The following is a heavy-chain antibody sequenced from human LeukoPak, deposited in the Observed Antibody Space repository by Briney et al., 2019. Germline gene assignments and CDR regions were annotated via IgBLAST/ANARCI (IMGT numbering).Heavy chain of an antibody. CDR2: MNPNSGNT. D-gene: IGHD6-13*01. Sequence: GASVKVSCKASGYTFTTSDIIWVRQATGQGLEWMGWMNPNSGNTGYAQKFQGRVTMTRNTSISTAYMELSSLRSEDTAVYYCAISRELYSSSWYGNYYYYMDVWGKGTTVTISS. J-gene: IGHJ6*03. CDR3: AISRELYSSSWYGNYYYYMDV. CDR1: GYTFTTSD. V-gene: IGHV1-8*02.